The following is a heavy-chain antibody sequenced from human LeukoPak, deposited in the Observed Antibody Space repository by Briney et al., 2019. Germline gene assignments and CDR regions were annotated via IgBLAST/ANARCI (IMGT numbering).Heavy chain of an antibody. Sequence: PGGSLRLSCAASGFTVSSNYMSWVRQAPGKGLEWVSVIYSGGSTYYADSVKGRFTISRDNSKNTLYLQMNSLRAEDTAVYYCASSYDSSGYYTSFDYWGQGTLVTVSS. J-gene: IGHJ4*02. CDR2: IYSGGST. V-gene: IGHV3-66*01. CDR3: ASSYDSSGYYTSFDY. CDR1: GFTVSSNY. D-gene: IGHD3-22*01.